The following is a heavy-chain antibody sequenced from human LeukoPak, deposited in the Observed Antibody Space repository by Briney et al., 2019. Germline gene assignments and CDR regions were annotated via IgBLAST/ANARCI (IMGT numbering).Heavy chain of an antibody. CDR3: ARGSGSYFYYYYMDV. CDR1: GGSISSYY. CDR2: IFYSGTT. V-gene: IGHV4-59*04. J-gene: IGHJ6*03. D-gene: IGHD1-26*01. Sequence: SESLSLTCTVSGGSISSYYWSWIRQPPGKGLEWIGNIFYSGTTYYNPSLKSRVTISVDTSKNQFSLKVTSVTAADTAVYYCARGSGSYFYYYYMDVWGKGTTVAVSS.